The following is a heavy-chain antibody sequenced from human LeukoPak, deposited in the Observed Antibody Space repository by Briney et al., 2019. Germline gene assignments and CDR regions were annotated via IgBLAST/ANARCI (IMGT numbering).Heavy chain of an antibody. CDR1: GGSISSGSYY. Sequence: SETLSLTCTVSGGSISSGSYYWSWIRQPAGKGLEWIGRIYTSGSTNYNPSLKSRVTISVDTSKNQFSLKLSSVTAADTAVYYCARDRQLADWHFDLWGRGTLVTVSS. V-gene: IGHV4-61*02. CDR2: IYTSGST. CDR3: ARDRQLADWHFDL. D-gene: IGHD6-6*01. J-gene: IGHJ2*01.